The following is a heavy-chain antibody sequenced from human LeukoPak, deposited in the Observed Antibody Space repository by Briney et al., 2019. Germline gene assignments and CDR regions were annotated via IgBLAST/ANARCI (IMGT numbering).Heavy chain of an antibody. V-gene: IGHV3-74*01. CDR3: AGGASSTVHY. J-gene: IGHJ4*02. D-gene: IGHD6-13*01. Sequence: GGSLRLSCAASGLTFSTYWMPWVRHAPGKGLVWVSRINGDGGLSYADSVKGRFTISRDNTKNMLYLQMNSLRAEDTAVYYCAGGASSTVHYWGQGTLVTVSS. CDR1: GLTFSTYW. CDR2: INGDGGL.